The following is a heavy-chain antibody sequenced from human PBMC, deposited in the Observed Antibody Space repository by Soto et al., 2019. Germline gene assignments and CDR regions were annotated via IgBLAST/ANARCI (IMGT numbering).Heavy chain of an antibody. CDR1: GFSFSGHG. V-gene: IGHV3-30*18. Sequence: QVQLLESGGGVVQPGRSLRLSCAASGFSFSGHGMHWVRQAPGKGLEWVAFISSDGSNEYYGDSVKGRFTIFRDNSKNTLYLQMNSLRTEDTAVYYCAKGGEGYWVQGTMVTVSS. CDR3: AKGGEGY. CDR2: ISSDGSNE. D-gene: IGHD7-27*01. J-gene: IGHJ4*02.